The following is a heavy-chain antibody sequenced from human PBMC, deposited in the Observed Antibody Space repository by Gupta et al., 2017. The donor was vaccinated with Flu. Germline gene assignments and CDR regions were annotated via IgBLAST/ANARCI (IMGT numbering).Heavy chain of an antibody. CDR1: GGSFSGYY. D-gene: IGHD2-2*01. J-gene: IGHJ6*02. CDR2: INHSGST. V-gene: IGHV4-34*01. Sequence: QVQLQQWGAGLLKPSETLSLTCAVYGGSFSGYYWSWIRQPPGKGLGWIGEINHSGSTNYNPSLKSRVTISVDTSKNQFSLKLSSVTAADTAVYYCARGNIVVVPAAIENWYYYYGMDVWGQGTTVTVSS. CDR3: ARGNIVVVPAAIENWYYYYGMDV.